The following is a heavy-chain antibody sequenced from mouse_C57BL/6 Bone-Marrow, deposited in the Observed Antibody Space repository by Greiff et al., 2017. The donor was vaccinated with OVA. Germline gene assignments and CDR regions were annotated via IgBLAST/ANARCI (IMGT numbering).Heavy chain of an antibody. CDR3: ARGQGNY. V-gene: IGHV5-4*01. D-gene: IGHD3-3*01. CDR2: ISDGGSYT. CDR1: GFTFSSYA. J-gene: IGHJ2*01. Sequence: EVHLVESGGGLVKPGGSLKLSCAASGFTFSSYAMSWVRQTPEKRLEWVATISDGGSYTYYPDNVKGRFTISRDNAKNNLYLQMSHLKSEDTAMYYCARGQGNYWGQGTTLTVSS.